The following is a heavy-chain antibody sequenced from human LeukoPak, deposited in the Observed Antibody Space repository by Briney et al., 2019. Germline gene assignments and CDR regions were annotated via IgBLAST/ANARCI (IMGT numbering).Heavy chain of an antibody. J-gene: IGHJ4*02. D-gene: IGHD5-24*01. CDR3: AKYIVLTRWLPGGCDY. Sequence: PGGSLRLPCAASGFTFDDYAMHWVRQAPGKGLEWVSGISWNSGSIGYADSVKGRFTISRDNAKNSLYLQMNSLRAEDTALYYCAKYIVLTRWLPGGCDYWGQGTLATVSS. V-gene: IGHV3-9*01. CDR1: GFTFDDYA. CDR2: ISWNSGSI.